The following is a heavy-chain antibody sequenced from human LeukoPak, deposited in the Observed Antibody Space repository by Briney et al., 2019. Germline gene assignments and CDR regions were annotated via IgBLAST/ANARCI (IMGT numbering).Heavy chain of an antibody. CDR2: MNPNSGNT. J-gene: IGHJ5*02. D-gene: IGHD3-22*01. V-gene: IGHV1-18*01. CDR1: GYTFTSYD. CDR3: AREGYYYDSSEIDH. Sequence: GASVKVSCKASGYTFTSYDINWVRQATGQGLEWMGWMNPNSGNTNYAQKLQGRVTMTTDTSTSTAYMELRSLRSDDTAVYYCAREGYYYDSSEIDHWGQGTLVTVSS.